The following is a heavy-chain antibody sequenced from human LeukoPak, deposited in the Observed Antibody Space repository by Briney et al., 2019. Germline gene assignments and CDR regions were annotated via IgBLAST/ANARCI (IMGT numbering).Heavy chain of an antibody. Sequence: GGSLRLSCAASGFTFDDYAMHWVRQAPGKGLEWVSGISWNSGSIGYADSVKGRFTISRDNAKNSLYLQMNSLRAEDTAVYYCARDPYSGSYGDSYYYYMDVWGKGTTVTISS. CDR3: ARDPYSGSYGDSYYYYMDV. J-gene: IGHJ6*03. D-gene: IGHD1-26*01. CDR2: ISWNSGSI. V-gene: IGHV3-9*01. CDR1: GFTFDDYA.